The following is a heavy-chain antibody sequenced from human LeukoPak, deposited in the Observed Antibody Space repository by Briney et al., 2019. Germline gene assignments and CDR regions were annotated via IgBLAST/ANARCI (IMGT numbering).Heavy chain of an antibody. Sequence: GGSLRLSCVASRFTFSSYWMSWVRQTPGKGLEWVANIKQDGSEKYYVDSVKGRFTISRDNAKNSLYLQMNSLRAEDTAVYYCARERQNKDFWSGGDYWGQGTLVTVSS. V-gene: IGHV3-7*01. CDR2: IKQDGSEK. J-gene: IGHJ4*02. D-gene: IGHD3-3*01. CDR3: ARERQNKDFWSGGDY. CDR1: RFTFSSYW.